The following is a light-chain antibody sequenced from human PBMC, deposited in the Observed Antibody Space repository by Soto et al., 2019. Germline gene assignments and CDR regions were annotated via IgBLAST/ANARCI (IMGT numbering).Light chain of an antibody. CDR1: QSVTSNY. J-gene: IGKJ4*01. Sequence: EIVLTQSPGTLSLSPGERATLSCRASQSVTSNYLAWYQQKPGPAPRLLIYGASSRAADIPDRFSGSGPGTDFTLTISRLEPEDFAVYYCQQYGSSPLTFGGGTK. CDR3: QQYGSSPLT. CDR2: GAS. V-gene: IGKV3-20*01.